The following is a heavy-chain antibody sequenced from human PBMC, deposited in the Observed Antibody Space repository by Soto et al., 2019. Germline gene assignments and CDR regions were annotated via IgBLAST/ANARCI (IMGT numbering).Heavy chain of an antibody. CDR3: ATDYYDSSGYYSALDY. CDR1: GYTLTELS. V-gene: IGHV1-24*01. Sequence: EASVKVSCKVSGYTLTELSMHWVRQAPGKGLEWMGGFDPEDGETIYAQKFQGRVTMTEDTSTDTAYMELSSLRSEDTAVYYCATDYYDSSGYYSALDYWGQGTLVTVPQ. J-gene: IGHJ4*02. CDR2: FDPEDGET. D-gene: IGHD3-22*01.